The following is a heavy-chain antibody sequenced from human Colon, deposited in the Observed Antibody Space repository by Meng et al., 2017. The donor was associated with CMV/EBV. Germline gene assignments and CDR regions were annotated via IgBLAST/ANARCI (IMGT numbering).Heavy chain of an antibody. CDR2: IFYTGTT. V-gene: IGHV4-61*01. CDR1: GGSVSSGSYY. CDR3: ARDSPLLADFDY. D-gene: IGHD2-15*01. Sequence: SETLSLTCSVSGGSVSSGSYYWSWILQPPGKGLEWIGYIFYTGTTKYNPSLKSRVIMSLDTSRNQFSLTLKSVSAADTAVYFCARDSPLLADFDYWGQGTLVTVSS. J-gene: IGHJ4*03.